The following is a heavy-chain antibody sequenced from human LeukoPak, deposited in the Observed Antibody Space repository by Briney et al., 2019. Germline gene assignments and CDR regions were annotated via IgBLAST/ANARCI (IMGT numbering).Heavy chain of an antibody. V-gene: IGHV4-34*01. Sequence: PSETLSVTCAVYGGSFSGYYWSWIRQPPGKGLEWIGEINHSGSTNYNPSLKSRVTISVDTSKNQFSLKLSSVTAADTAVYYCARNLWYRRTSLDYWGQGTLVTVSS. CDR2: INHSGST. CDR1: GGSFSGYY. D-gene: IGHD2-21*01. CDR3: ARNLWYRRTSLDY. J-gene: IGHJ4*02.